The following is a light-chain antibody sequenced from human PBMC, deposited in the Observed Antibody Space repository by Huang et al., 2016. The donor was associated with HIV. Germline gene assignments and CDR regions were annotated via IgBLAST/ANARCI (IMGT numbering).Light chain of an antibody. V-gene: IGKV3-20*01. CDR2: GAS. CDR1: QSVSSSY. Sequence: IVLTQSPGTLSLSPGERATLSCRASQSVSSSYLAWYQQKPGQAPRLLIYGASSRATGLPDSFSGSGSGTDFTLTISRLEPEDFAVYYCQQYNNLRYTFGQGTKLEIK. CDR3: QQYNNLRYT. J-gene: IGKJ2*01.